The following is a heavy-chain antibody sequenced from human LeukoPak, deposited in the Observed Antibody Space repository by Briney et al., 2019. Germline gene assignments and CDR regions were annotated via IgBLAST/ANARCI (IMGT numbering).Heavy chain of an antibody. CDR2: FYYSGST. D-gene: IGHD6-13*01. CDR3: ARDNQQLAFYF. CDR1: GGSISSGSFY. V-gene: IGHV4-39*07. J-gene: IGHJ4*02. Sequence: ASETLSLTCTVSGGSISSGSFYWGWIRQPPGKGLEWIGSFYYSGSTYYNPSLESRVSISVDTSKNQFSLKLTSVTAADAAVYYCARDNQQLAFYFWGQGTLVTVSS.